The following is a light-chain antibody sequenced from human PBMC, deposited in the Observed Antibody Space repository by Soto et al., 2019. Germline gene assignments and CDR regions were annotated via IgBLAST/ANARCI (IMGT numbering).Light chain of an antibody. CDR1: SSNIGDNS. J-gene: IGLJ3*02. V-gene: IGLV1-51*01. CDR2: DNN. CDR3: ATWDSALSAGV. Sequence: QSVLTQPPSMSAAPGQMVAISCSGTSSNIGDNSVSWYQHFPGTAPKVLIYDNNRRPSGIPDRFSDSKSGTSATLTIIGLQAGDEAEYYCATWDSALSAGVFGGGTKVTVL.